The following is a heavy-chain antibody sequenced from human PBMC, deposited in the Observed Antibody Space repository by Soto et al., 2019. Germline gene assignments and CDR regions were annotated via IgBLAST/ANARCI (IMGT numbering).Heavy chain of an antibody. Sequence: ASVKGSCKASGYTLTSYALHWVRQAPGQRLEWMGWINAGNGNTKYSQKFQGRVTITRDTSATTAYMELRSLTSEDTAVYYCARSTTAALDWFDPWGQGTLVTVSS. V-gene: IGHV1-3*01. J-gene: IGHJ5*02. CDR2: INAGNGNT. CDR1: GYTLTSYA. D-gene: IGHD6-25*01. CDR3: ARSTTAALDWFDP.